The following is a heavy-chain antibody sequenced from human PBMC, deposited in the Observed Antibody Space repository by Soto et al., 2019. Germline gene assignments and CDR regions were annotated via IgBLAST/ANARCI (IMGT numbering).Heavy chain of an antibody. V-gene: IGHV1-18*01. CDR3: ARDKGFRDTVTTLDY. CDR1: GYTFTSYG. J-gene: IGHJ4*02. Sequence: QVPLVQSGAEVKKPGASVKVSCKASGYTFTSYGISWVRQAPGQGLEWMGWISAYNGNTNYAQKLQGRVTMTTDTSTSTAYMEPRSLRADDTAVYYCARDKGFRDTVTTLDYGGQGTLVTVSS. CDR2: ISAYNGNT. D-gene: IGHD4-17*01.